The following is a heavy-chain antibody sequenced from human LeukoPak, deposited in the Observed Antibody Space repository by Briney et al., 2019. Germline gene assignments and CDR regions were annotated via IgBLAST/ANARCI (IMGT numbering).Heavy chain of an antibody. CDR1: GFTFSSYS. CDR2: ISSSSSYI. Sequence: PGGSLRLSCAASGFTFSSYSMNWVRQAPGKGLEWVSSISSSSSYIYYADSVKGRFTISRDNAKNSLYLQMNSLRAEDTAVYYCARDSYDSSGYYYYWGQGTLVTVSS. V-gene: IGHV3-21*01. J-gene: IGHJ4*02. D-gene: IGHD3-22*01. CDR3: ARDSYDSSGYYYY.